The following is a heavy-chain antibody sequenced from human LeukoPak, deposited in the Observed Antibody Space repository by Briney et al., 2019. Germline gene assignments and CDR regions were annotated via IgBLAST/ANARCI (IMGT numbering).Heavy chain of an antibody. V-gene: IGHV3-53*01. D-gene: IGHD3-9*01. CDR3: AREATFEGLVDY. CDR2: IYSDGNT. CDR1: GFTVSSNY. Sequence: GGSLRLSCAASGFTVSSNYMSWVRQAPGKGLEWVSVIYSDGNTYYADSVKGRFTISRDNSKNMLYLQMNGLRAEDTAVYYCAREATFEGLVDYWGQGTLVTVSS. J-gene: IGHJ4*02.